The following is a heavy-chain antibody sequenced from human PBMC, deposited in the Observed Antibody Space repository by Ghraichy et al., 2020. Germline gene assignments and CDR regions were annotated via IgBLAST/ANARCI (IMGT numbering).Heavy chain of an antibody. CDR2: ISHDGSKK. CDR3: AKDSSGWYASLNYFYYGMDV. Sequence: WGSLRLSCAASGFTFSNFGIHWVRQGPGKGLEWVALISHDGSKKYYADSVKGRFTISRDNSKNTLYLQMNSPRADDTAVYYCAKDSSGWYASLNYFYYGMDVWGQGTTVTVSS. J-gene: IGHJ6*02. CDR1: GFTFSNFG. D-gene: IGHD6-19*01. V-gene: IGHV3-30*18.